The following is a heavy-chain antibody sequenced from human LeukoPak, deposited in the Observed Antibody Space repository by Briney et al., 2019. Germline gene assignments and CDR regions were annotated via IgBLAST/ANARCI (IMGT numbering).Heavy chain of an antibody. D-gene: IGHD2-2*01. J-gene: IGHJ5*02. V-gene: IGHV1-69*01. CDR2: IIPIFGTA. Sequence: SVKVSCKASGGTFSSYAISWVRQAPGQGIEWMGGIIPIFGTANYAQKFQGRVTITADESTSTAYMELSSLRSEDTAVYYCATSNCSSTSCYPDWFDPRGQGTLVTVSS. CDR3: ATSNCSSTSCYPDWFDP. CDR1: GGTFSSYA.